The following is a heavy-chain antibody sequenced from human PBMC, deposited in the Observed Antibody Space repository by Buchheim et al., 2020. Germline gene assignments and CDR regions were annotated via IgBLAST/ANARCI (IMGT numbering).Heavy chain of an antibody. V-gene: IGHV1-2*02. CDR1: GYTFTGYY. D-gene: IGHD6-19*01. CDR2: ISPDSGGT. CDR3: ARGVVAGTWYFDL. Sequence: QVQLVQSGAEVKKPGASVKVSCKASGYTFTGYYTHWVRQAPGQGLEWMGWISPDSGGTKYAQEFQGRVTMTRDTSISTAYMELSSLRSEDTAVYYCARGVVAGTWYFDLWGRGTL. J-gene: IGHJ2*01.